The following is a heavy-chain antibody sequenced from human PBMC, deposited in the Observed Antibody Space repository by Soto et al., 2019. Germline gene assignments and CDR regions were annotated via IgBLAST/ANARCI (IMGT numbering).Heavy chain of an antibody. CDR2: IDPSDSYT. CDR1: GYSFTSYW. D-gene: IGHD1-26*01. CDR3: ARGGSLYWYFDL. J-gene: IGHJ2*01. Sequence: PGESLKISCKGSGYSFTSYWISWVRQMPGKGLEWMGRIDPSDSYTNYSPSFQGHVTITRDTSASTAYMELSSLRSEDTAVYYCARGGSLYWYFDLWGRGTLVTVSS. V-gene: IGHV5-10-1*01.